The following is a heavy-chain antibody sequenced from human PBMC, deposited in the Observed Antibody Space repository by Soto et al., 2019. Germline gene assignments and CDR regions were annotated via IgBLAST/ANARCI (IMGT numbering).Heavy chain of an antibody. V-gene: IGHV3-23*01. CDR1: GFTFSSYA. CDR3: ARDLRGYCSSTSCSF. J-gene: IGHJ4*02. Sequence: QSGGSLRLSCAASGFTFSSYAMSWVRQAPGKGLEWVSAISGSGGSTYYADSVKGRFTISRDNSKNTLYLQMNGLRAEDTAVYYCARDLRGYCSSTSCSFWGQGTLVTVSS. D-gene: IGHD2-2*01. CDR2: ISGSGGST.